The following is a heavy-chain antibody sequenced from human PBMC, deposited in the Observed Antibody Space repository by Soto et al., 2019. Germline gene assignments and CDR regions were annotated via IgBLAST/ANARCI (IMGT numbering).Heavy chain of an antibody. J-gene: IGHJ4*02. CDR3: ARIPHYYGSGSYYTDARYFDY. CDR1: GYTFINYY. CDR2: IIPIFGTA. D-gene: IGHD3-10*01. Sequence: SVKVSCKASGYTFINYYIHWVRQAPGQGLEWMGGIIPIFGTANYAQKFQGRVTITADESTSTAYMELSSLRSEDTAVYYCARIPHYYGSGSYYTDARYFDYWGQGTLVTVSS. V-gene: IGHV1-69*13.